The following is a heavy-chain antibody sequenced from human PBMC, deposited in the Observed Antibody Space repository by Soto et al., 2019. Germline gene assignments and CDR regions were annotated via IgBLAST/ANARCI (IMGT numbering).Heavy chain of an antibody. CDR3: ARLYLDSSSLWVQYYYYYGMGV. CDR1: GGSISSSNW. CDR2: IYHSGST. D-gene: IGHD6-6*01. J-gene: IGHJ6*02. Sequence: SETLSLTCAVSGGSISSSNWWSWVRQPPGKGLEWIGEIYHSGSTNYNPSLKSRVTISVDKSKNQFSLKLGSVTAADTAVYYCARLYLDSSSLWVQYYYYYGMGVWGQGTTVTVSS. V-gene: IGHV4-4*02.